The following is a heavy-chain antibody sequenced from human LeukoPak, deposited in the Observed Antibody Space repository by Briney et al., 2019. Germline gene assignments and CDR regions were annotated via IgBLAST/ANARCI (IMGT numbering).Heavy chain of an antibody. J-gene: IGHJ1*01. Sequence: SETLSLTCAVYGGSFSGYYWSWIRQPPGKGLEWIGEINHSGSTNYNPSLKSRVTISVDTSKNQFSLKLSSVTAADTAVYYCARGQKYYYDSSGYRAEYFQHWGQGTLVTVSS. CDR3: ARGQKYYYDSSGYRAEYFQH. V-gene: IGHV4-34*01. CDR2: INHSGST. CDR1: GGSFSGYY. D-gene: IGHD3-22*01.